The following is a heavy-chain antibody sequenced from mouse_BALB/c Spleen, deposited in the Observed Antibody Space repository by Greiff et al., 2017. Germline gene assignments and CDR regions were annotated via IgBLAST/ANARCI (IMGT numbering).Heavy chain of an antibody. CDR2: IYPGNVNT. Sequence: VQLQQSGPELVKPGASVRISCKASGYTFTSYYIHWVKQRPGQGLEWIGWIYPGNVNTKYNEKFKGKATLTADKSSSTAYMQLSSLTSEDSAVYFCARGDRYYAMDYWGQGTSVTVSS. CDR1: GYTFTSYY. CDR3: ARGDRYYAMDY. V-gene: IGHV1S56*01. J-gene: IGHJ4*01. D-gene: IGHD2-14*01.